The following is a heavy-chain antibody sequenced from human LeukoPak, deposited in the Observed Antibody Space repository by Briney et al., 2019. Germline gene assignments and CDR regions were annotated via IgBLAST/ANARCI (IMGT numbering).Heavy chain of an antibody. CDR2: ISSNGGST. V-gene: IGHV3-64*01. CDR3: ARAQRIIFEGWFGP. CDR1: GFTFSSYA. D-gene: IGHD2-15*01. Sequence: GGSLRLSCAASGFTFSSYAMHWVRQAPGKGLEYVSAISSNGGSTYYANSVKGRFTISRDNSKNTLYLQMGSLRAEDMAVYYCARAQRIIFEGWFGPWGQGTPVTVSS. J-gene: IGHJ5*02.